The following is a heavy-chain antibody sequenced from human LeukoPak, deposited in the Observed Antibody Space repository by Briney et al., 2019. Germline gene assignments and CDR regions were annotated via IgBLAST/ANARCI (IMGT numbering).Heavy chain of an antibody. CDR3: ARGVRTSSGYDSGI. Sequence: GGSLRLSCAASGFTFSNAWMSWVRQAPGKGLEWVANIKHDGSEKYYVDSVKGQFTISRDNAKNSLYLQMNSLRAEDTAVYYCARGVRTSSGYDSGIWGQGTMVTVSS. V-gene: IGHV3-7*01. CDR1: GFTFSNAW. CDR2: IKHDGSEK. D-gene: IGHD5-12*01. J-gene: IGHJ3*02.